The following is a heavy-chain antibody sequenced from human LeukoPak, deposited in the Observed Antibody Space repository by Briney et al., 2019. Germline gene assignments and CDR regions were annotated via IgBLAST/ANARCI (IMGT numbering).Heavy chain of an antibody. D-gene: IGHD3-3*01. CDR1: GGSISSYY. Sequence: SETLSLTCTVSGGSISSYYWSWIRQPVGKGLEWIGRIYTSGSTNYNPSLKSRVTMSVDTSKNQFSLKLSSVTAADTAVYYCARGDIRVVALDYWGQGTLVTVSS. V-gene: IGHV4-4*07. CDR2: IYTSGST. CDR3: ARGDIRVVALDY. J-gene: IGHJ4*02.